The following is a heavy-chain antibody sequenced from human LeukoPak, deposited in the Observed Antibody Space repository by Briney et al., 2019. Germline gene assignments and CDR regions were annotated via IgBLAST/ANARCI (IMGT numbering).Heavy chain of an antibody. CDR3: ARDGKTGSYSSFDY. Sequence: GGSLRLSCAASGFTVSSNYMNWVRQAPGKGLEWVSVIYSGGNTYYADSVKGRFTISRDNSKNTLYLQMNSLRAEDTAVYYCARDGKTGSYSSFDYWGQGTLVTVSS. CDR2: IYSGGNT. D-gene: IGHD1-26*01. CDR1: GFTVSSNY. J-gene: IGHJ4*02. V-gene: IGHV3-66*01.